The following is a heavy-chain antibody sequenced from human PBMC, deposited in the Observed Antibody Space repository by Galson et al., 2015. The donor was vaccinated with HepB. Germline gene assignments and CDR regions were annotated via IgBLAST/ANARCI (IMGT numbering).Heavy chain of an antibody. V-gene: IGHV3-7*01. CDR1: EFTFSNYW. Sequence: SLRLSCAASEFTFSNYWMNWVRQAPGKGLEWVANIKQDGSEKHYVDSVKGRFTISRDNAKNSLYLQMNSLRAEDTAVYYCAREENSYYYYGMDVWGQGTTVTVSS. D-gene: IGHD1-7*01. CDR2: IKQDGSEK. CDR3: AREENSYYYYGMDV. J-gene: IGHJ6*02.